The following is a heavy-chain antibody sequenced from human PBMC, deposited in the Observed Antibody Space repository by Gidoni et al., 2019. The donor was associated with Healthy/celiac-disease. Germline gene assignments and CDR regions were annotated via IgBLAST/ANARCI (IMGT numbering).Heavy chain of an antibody. J-gene: IGHJ4*02. D-gene: IGHD5-18*01. CDR3: ASGYRFLDD. V-gene: IGHV3-48*02. Sequence: EVQLVESGGGWVQPGGSLRLSSAAAGFTFSRYSMNWFRQAPGKWLELVSYSSSSSITIYYAAPVKGRFPISRDNVKTSLYLQMNSLIHEDTAVYYCASGYRFLDDWGQGTLVTVSS. CDR1: GFTFSRYS. CDR2: SSSSSITI.